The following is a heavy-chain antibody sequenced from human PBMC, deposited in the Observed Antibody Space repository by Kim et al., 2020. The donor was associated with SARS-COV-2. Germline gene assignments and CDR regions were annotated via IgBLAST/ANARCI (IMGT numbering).Heavy chain of an antibody. V-gene: IGHV3-33*06. J-gene: IGHJ6*01. Sequence: GGSLRLSCAASGFTFSSYAMHWVRQAPGKGLEWVAVIWYDGSNKYYADSVKGRFTISRDNSKNTLYLQMNSLRAEDTAVYYCAKGAKNDFWSGYSFYGM. D-gene: IGHD3-3*01. CDR1: GFTFSSYA. CDR3: AKGAKNDFWSGYSFYGM. CDR2: IWYDGSNK.